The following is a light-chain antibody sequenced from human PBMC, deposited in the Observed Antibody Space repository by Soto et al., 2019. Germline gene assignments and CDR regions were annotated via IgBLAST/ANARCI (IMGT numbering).Light chain of an antibody. CDR1: QSVSGY. V-gene: IGKV1-39*01. CDR2: AAT. J-gene: IGKJ3*01. CDR3: QQTFNIPFT. Sequence: DIQMTQSPSSLSASIGDRVTITCRAGQSVSGYLNWYQQKPGNAPKVLIYAATSLQSGVPSRFSARGSGTDFTLTISNLQPEDIATYYCQQTFNIPFTFGPGTKVGVK.